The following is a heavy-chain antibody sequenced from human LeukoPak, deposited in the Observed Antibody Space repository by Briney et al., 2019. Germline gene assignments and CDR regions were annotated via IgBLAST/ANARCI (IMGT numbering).Heavy chain of an antibody. CDR1: GFTFTDYS. CDR2: ISTVSTYT. CDR3: TRDVFSLGES. V-gene: IGHV3-21*06. Sequence: GSLRLSCAPSGFTFTDYSMNWVRQAPGKGLEWVASISTVSTYTFYADSVKGRFSISRDNVRNLLYLQMSSLGAEDTAVYYCTRDVFSLGESWGQGTLVTVSS. D-gene: IGHD4-17*01. J-gene: IGHJ4*02.